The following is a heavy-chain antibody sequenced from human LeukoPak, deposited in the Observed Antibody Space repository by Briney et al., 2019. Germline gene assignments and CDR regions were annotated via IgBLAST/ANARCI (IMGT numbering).Heavy chain of an antibody. D-gene: IGHD6-13*01. J-gene: IGHJ4*02. CDR1: GFTFSSYG. CDR2: ISYDGSNK. Sequence: GRSLRLPCAASGFTFSSYGMHWVRQAPGKGLEWVAVISYDGSNKYYADSVKGRFTISRDNSKNTLYLQMNSLRAEDTAVYYCAKWNSPPPAAKHTGLDYWGQGTLVTVSS. V-gene: IGHV3-30*18. CDR3: AKWNSPPPAAKHTGLDY.